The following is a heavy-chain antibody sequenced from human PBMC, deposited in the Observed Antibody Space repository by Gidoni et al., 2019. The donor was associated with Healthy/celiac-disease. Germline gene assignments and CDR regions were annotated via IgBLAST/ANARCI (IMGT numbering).Heavy chain of an antibody. D-gene: IGHD2-15*01. Sequence: QPGKGLEWIGYIYYSGRTYYNPSLKSRVTISVDTSKNQFSLKLSSVTAADTAVYYCARDPSGGNSEDWYFDLWGRGTLVTVSS. J-gene: IGHJ2*01. V-gene: IGHV4-30-4*06. CDR3: ARDPSGGNSEDWYFDL. CDR2: IYYSGRT.